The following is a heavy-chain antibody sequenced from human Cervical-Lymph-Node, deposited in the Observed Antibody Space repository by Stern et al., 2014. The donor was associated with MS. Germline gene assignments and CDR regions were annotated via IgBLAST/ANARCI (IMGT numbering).Heavy chain of an antibody. CDR2: ISYDGSRA. D-gene: IGHD3-10*01. CDR3: ARDLVYFGEQDWGAMDV. CDR1: GFHFSSYA. V-gene: IGHV3-30-3*01. Sequence: VQLVESGGGVVQPGRSLRLSCAGTGFHFSSYAMQWVRQAPGKGLEWVAVISYDGSRAYYTDSVKGRFTISRDNSKNTLYVQMNSLRPEDTADYYCARDLVYFGEQDWGAMDVWGHGTTVTVSS. J-gene: IGHJ6*02.